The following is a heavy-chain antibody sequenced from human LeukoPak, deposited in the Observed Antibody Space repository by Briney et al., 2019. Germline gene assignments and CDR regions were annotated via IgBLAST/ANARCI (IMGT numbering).Heavy chain of an antibody. D-gene: IGHD6-19*01. J-gene: IGHJ4*02. CDR3: AKKSGIAVAGTYQSFDY. CDR1: GFAFGSYA. V-gene: IGHV3-23*01. Sequence: GGSLRLSCAASGFAFGSYAMSWVRQAPGKGLEWVSAISGSGGSTYYADSVKGRFTISRDNSKNTLYLQMNSLRAEDTAVYYCAKKSGIAVAGTYQSFDYWGQGTLVTVSS. CDR2: ISGSGGST.